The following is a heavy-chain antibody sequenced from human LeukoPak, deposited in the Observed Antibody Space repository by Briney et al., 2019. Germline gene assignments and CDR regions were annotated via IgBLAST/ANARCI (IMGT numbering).Heavy chain of an antibody. J-gene: IGHJ6*02. Sequence: SETLSLTCTVSGGSISSSSYYWGWIRQPPGKGLEWIGSIYYSGSTYYNPSFKSRVTISVDTSKNQFSLKLSSVTAADTAVYYCARHVLAWGGGVDVWGQGTTVTVSS. CDR1: GGSISSSSYY. CDR3: ARHVLAWGGGVDV. CDR2: IYYSGST. D-gene: IGHD3-3*02. V-gene: IGHV4-39*01.